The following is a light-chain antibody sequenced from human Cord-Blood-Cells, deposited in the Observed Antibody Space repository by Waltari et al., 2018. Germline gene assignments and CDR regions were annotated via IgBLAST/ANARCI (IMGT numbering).Light chain of an antibody. J-gene: IGKJ2*01. V-gene: IGKV1-39*01. CDR2: AAS. Sequence: DIQMTQSPSSLSAYVGDRVTITCRASQSISSYLNWYQQKPGKAPKLLIYAASSLQSGVPSRVSGSESGTDFTLTISSLQPEDFATYYFLQSYSTPQYTFGQGTKLEIK. CDR1: QSISSY. CDR3: LQSYSTPQYT.